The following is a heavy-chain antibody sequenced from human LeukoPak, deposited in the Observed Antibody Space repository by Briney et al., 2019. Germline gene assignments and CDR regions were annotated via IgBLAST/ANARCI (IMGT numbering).Heavy chain of an antibody. Sequence: PSETLSLTCTVSGGSISSSSYYWSWIRQPAGKGLEWIGRIYTSGSTNYNPSLKSRVTMSVDTSKNQFSLKLSSVTAADTAVYYCARGSWQLRNWGQGTLVTVSS. V-gene: IGHV4-61*02. D-gene: IGHD6-19*01. J-gene: IGHJ4*02. CDR1: GGSISSSSYY. CDR3: ARGSWQLRN. CDR2: IYTSGST.